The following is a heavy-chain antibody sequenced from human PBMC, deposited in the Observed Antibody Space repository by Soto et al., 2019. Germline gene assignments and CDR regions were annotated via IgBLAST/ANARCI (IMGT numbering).Heavy chain of an antibody. CDR1: GFSLSSARMG. Sequence: KSGPTLVNPTETLTLTCTVSGFSLSSARMGVSWIRQPPGKALEWLAHIFSNDEKSYSTSLKSRLTISKDTSKSQVVLTMTNMDPVDTATYYCARAYYDILTGPFDYWGQGTLVTVSS. D-gene: IGHD3-9*01. J-gene: IGHJ4*02. CDR2: IFSNDEK. CDR3: ARAYYDILTGPFDY. V-gene: IGHV2-26*01.